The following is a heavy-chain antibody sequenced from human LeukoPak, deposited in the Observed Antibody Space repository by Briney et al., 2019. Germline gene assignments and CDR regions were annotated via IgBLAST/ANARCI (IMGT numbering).Heavy chain of an antibody. CDR1: GGSISSYY. J-gene: IGHJ3*02. CDR2: IYTSGST. Sequence: SETLSLTCTVSGGSISSYYWSWIRQPAGKGLEWIGRIYTSGSTNYNPSLKSRVTISVDTSKNQFSLKLSSVTAADTAVYYCARPRRVVAANDAFDIWGQGTMVTVSS. D-gene: IGHD2-15*01. CDR3: ARPRRVVAANDAFDI. V-gene: IGHV4-4*07.